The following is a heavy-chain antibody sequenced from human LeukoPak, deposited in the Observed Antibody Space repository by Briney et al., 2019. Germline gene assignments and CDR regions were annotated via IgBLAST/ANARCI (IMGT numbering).Heavy chain of an antibody. D-gene: IGHD3-22*01. V-gene: IGHV4-59*01. CDR3: ARSYYDSSGHGVSDY. Sequence: SETLSLTCTVSGGSISSYYWSWIRQPPGKGLEWIRHIYYSGSTNYNPSLKSRVTISVDTSKNQFSLKLSSVTAADTAVYYCARSYYDSSGHGVSDYWGQGTLVTVSS. CDR2: IYYSGST. CDR1: GGSISSYY. J-gene: IGHJ4*02.